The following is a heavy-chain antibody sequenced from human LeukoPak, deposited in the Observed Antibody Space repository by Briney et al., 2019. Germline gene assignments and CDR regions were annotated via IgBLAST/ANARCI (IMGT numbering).Heavy chain of an antibody. CDR1: GDSVPSNSAA. V-gene: IGHV6-1*01. D-gene: IGHD3-22*01. J-gene: IGHJ4*02. CDR3: AREIVAVAGQYYYDNSGFWDY. CDR2: TYYRSKWYN. Sequence: SQTLSLTCAISGDSVPSNSAAWNWIRQSPSRGLEWLGRTYYRSKWYNDYAPSLKSRITIDADTSKNQFSLQLNSVTPEDTAVYYCAREIVAVAGQYYYDNSGFWDYWGQGILVTVSS.